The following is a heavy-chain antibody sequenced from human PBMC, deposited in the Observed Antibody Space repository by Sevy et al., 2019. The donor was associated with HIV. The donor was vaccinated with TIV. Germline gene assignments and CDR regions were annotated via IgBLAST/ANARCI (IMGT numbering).Heavy chain of an antibody. CDR1: GFTFSSYW. CDR2: VNSAGSST. D-gene: IGHD2-15*01. J-gene: IGHJ4*02. CDR3: VAANTWQDY. Sequence: GGSLRLSCAASGFTFSSYWMHWVRQAPGKGPVWVSGVNSAGSSTNYADPVKGRSTMSRDSSKNTLYLQMNSLRAEDTAVCFCVAANTWQDYWGQGTLVTVSS. V-gene: IGHV3-74*01.